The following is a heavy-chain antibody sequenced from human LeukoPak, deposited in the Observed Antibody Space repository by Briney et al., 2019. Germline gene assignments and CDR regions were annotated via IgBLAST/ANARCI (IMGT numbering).Heavy chain of an antibody. CDR3: ARNSLVGATGSYFDY. CDR1: GYSFNTYW. J-gene: IGHJ4*02. D-gene: IGHD1-26*01. CDR2: IYPGDSDT. V-gene: IGHV5-51*01. Sequence: GESLKISCKGSGYSFNTYWIGWVRQMPGKGLEWMGIIYPGDSDTRYSPSFQGQVTISADKSFSTAYLQWNSLKASDTAIYYCARNSLVGATGSYFDYWGQGTPVTVSS.